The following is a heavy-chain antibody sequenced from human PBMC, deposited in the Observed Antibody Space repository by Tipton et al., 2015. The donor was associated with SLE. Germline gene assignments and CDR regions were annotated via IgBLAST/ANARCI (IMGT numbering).Heavy chain of an antibody. D-gene: IGHD5-12*01. CDR2: IYTSGTT. CDR3: ARDRYAGYDPLYNWFDP. Sequence: TLSLTCTVSGDSITSGNYYWYWIRQPAGKGLEWIGHIYTSGTTNYNPSPKSRVTISIDTSKNQFSLKLNSVTAADTAVYYCARDRYAGYDPLYNWFDPWGQGTLVTVSS. J-gene: IGHJ5*02. V-gene: IGHV4-61*09. CDR1: GDSITSGNYY.